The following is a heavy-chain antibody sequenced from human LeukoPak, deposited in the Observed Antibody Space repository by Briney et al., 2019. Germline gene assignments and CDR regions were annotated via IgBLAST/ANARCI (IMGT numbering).Heavy chain of an antibody. CDR2: IKQDGSEK. CDR3: ARGRGYGLGSYREGVDWVGYYYMDV. J-gene: IGHJ6*03. V-gene: IGHV3-7*03. D-gene: IGHD3-10*01. CDR1: GFTFSSYW. Sequence: GGSLRLSCAASGFTFSSYWMSWVRQAPGKGLEWVANIKQDGSEKYYVDSVKGRFTISRDNAKNSLYLQMNSLRSEDTAVYYCARGRGYGLGSYREGVDWVGYYYMDVWGKGTTVTVSS.